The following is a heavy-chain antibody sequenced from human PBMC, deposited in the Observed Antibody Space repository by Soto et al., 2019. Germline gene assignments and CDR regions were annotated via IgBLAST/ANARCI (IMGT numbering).Heavy chain of an antibody. CDR2: IYYSGST. CDR3: ARHPWLATGTWFDY. V-gene: IGHV4-39*01. D-gene: IGHD1-1*01. J-gene: IGHJ4*02. Sequence: XXTLSLACTVSGGSISSSSYXWGFIRQPPGKGLEWIGSIYYSGSTYYNPSLKSRVTISVDTSKNQFSLKLSSVTAADTAVYYCARHPWLATGTWFDYWGQGTLVTVSS. CDR1: GGSISSSSYX.